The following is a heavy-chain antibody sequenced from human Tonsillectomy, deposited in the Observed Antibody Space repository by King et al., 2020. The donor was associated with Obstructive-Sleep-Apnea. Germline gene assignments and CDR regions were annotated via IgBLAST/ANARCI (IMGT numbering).Heavy chain of an antibody. Sequence: VQLQESGPGLVKPSQALSLTCAISGDSVSSNSAAWNWIRQSPSRCLEWLGRTYYSSRWYNAYAVSVRSRISINPDTTTNQFSLQLKSVTPEDTAVYYCARELPHSGSSRSQSWFDPWGQGTLVTVSS. CDR2: TYYSSRWYN. CDR3: ARELPHSGSSRSQSWFDP. D-gene: IGHD6-6*01. V-gene: IGHV6-1*01. CDR1: GDSVSSNSAA. J-gene: IGHJ5*02.